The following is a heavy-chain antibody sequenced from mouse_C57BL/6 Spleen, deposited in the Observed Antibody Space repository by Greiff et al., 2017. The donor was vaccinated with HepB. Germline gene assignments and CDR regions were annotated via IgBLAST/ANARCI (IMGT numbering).Heavy chain of an antibody. CDR3: ASSGDGYLDY. V-gene: IGHV1-22*01. CDR2: INPNNGGT. D-gene: IGHD2-3*01. J-gene: IGHJ2*01. CDR1: GYTFTDYN. Sequence: EVQLQQSGPELVKPGASVKMSCKASGYTFTDYNMHWVKQSHGKSLEWIGYINPNNGGTSYNQKFKGKATLTVNMSSSTAYMERRSLTSEDAAVYYCASSGDGYLDYWGQGTTLTVAS.